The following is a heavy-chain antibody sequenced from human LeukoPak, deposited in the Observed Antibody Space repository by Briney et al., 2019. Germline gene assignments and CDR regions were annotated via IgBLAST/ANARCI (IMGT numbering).Heavy chain of an antibody. D-gene: IGHD5-18*01. V-gene: IGHV6-1*01. CDR1: GDSVSSNSAA. J-gene: IGHJ6*03. Sequence: SQTLSLTCAISGDSVSSNSAAWNWIRQSPSRGLEWLGRTYYRSKWYNDYAVSVKSRITINPDTSKNQFSLQLNSVTPEGTAVYYCARSGGYSYGTVLNYYYYYYMDVWGKGTTVTVSS. CDR3: ARSGGYSYGTVLNYYYYYYMDV. CDR2: TYYRSKWYN.